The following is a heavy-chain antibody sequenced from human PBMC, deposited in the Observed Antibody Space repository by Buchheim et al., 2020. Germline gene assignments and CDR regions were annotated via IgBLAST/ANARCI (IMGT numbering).Heavy chain of an antibody. CDR1: GFAFSSYS. CDR2: ISGSSSTI. Sequence: EVQLVESGGGLVQPGGSLRLSCAASGFAFSSYSMNWVRQAPGKGLEWVSYISGSSSTISYADSVKGRFTISRDNAKNALYLQMNSLRAEDTAVYSCVREAGTFDYWGQGTL. V-gene: IGHV3-48*01. D-gene: IGHD6-19*01. J-gene: IGHJ4*02. CDR3: VREAGTFDY.